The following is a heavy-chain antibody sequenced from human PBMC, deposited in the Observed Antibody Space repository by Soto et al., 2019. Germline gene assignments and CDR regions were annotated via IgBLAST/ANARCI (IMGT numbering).Heavy chain of an antibody. V-gene: IGHV3-21*01. Sequence: GGSLRLSCAASGFTFSSYSMNWVRQAPGKGLEWVSSISSSSSYIYYADSVKGRFTISRDNAKNSLYLQMNSLRAEDTAVYYCARVTVAGTYYGMDVWGQGTTVTVSS. CDR3: ARVTVAGTYYGMDV. D-gene: IGHD6-19*01. CDR2: ISSSSSYI. J-gene: IGHJ6*02. CDR1: GFTFSSYS.